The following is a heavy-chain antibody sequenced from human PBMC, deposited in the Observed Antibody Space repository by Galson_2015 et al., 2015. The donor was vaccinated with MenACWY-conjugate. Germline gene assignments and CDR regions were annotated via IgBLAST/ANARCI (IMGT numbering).Heavy chain of an antibody. CDR1: GFTFSRYW. D-gene: IGHD6-19*01. Sequence: SLRLSCATSGFTFSRYWMSWVRQAPGKGLGWVANIKQDASEKYYLDSVKGRFTISSDNAKNSLSLQMNSLRAEDTALYYCARAIAVASQAFDIWGQGTMVTVSS. CDR2: IKQDASEK. J-gene: IGHJ3*02. CDR3: ARAIAVASQAFDI. V-gene: IGHV3-7*03.